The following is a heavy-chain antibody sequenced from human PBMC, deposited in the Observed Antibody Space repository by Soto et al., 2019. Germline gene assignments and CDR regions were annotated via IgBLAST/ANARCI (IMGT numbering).Heavy chain of an antibody. V-gene: IGHV3-23*01. CDR1: GFTFSNYA. J-gene: IGHJ3*01. Sequence: PGGSLRLSCAASGFTFSNYAMRWVRQAPGKGLEWVSAISSSGGSPYYADSVKGRFTVSRDNSKNTLYLQMNSLRVEDTAIYYWVRVKLGPQPLKAFDASGQGTMVTVS. CDR2: ISSSGGSP. D-gene: IGHD7-27*01. CDR3: VRVKLGPQPLKAFDA.